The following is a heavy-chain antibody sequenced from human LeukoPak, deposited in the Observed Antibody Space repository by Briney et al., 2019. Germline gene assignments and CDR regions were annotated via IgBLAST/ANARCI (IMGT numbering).Heavy chain of an antibody. Sequence: SETLSLNCAVYGGSFSGYYWSWIRQPPGKGLEWIGEINHSGSTNYNPSLKSRVTISVDTSKNQFSLKLSSVTAADTAVYYWARGRLSYYYDSRVNWFDPWGERTRVTVSS. CDR3: ARGRLSYYYDSRVNWFDP. D-gene: IGHD3-22*01. V-gene: IGHV4-34*01. CDR1: GGSFSGYY. J-gene: IGHJ5*02. CDR2: INHSGST.